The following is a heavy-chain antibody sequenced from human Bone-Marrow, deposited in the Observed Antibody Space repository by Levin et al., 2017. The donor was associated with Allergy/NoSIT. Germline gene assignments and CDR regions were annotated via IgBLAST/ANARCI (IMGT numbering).Heavy chain of an antibody. CDR1: GASISSNDYY. D-gene: IGHD3-22*01. V-gene: IGHV4-30-4*01. CDR3: ARDRDYYDSSGYDIVYYGMDV. Sequence: SETLSLTCTVSGASISSNDYYWSWIRQPPGKGLEWIVYIYSSGNTHYNPSLKSRVTLSLNASKNQISLKLNAVTAPDTAVYYCARDRDYYDSSGYDIVYYGMDVWGQGTTVTVSS. CDR2: IYSSGNT. J-gene: IGHJ6*02.